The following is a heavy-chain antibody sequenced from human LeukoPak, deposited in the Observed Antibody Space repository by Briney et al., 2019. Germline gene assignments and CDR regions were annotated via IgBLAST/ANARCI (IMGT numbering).Heavy chain of an antibody. Sequence: GGSLRLSCAASGFTFRSYAMSWVRQAPGKGLEWVSDISESGASTYYADSVKGRFIISRDNSKNTPYLQMSSLRADDTAVYFCAKVRGYSYGYGDYWGQGTLVTVSS. CDR1: GFTFRSYA. J-gene: IGHJ4*02. CDR2: ISESGAST. V-gene: IGHV3-23*01. CDR3: AKVRGYSYGYGDY. D-gene: IGHD5-18*01.